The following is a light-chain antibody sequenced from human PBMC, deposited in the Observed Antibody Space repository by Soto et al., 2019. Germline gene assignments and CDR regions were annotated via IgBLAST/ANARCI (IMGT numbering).Light chain of an antibody. CDR1: SSDVGGYNY. CDR2: DVG. J-gene: IGLJ1*01. CDR3: SSYTSTSPLYV. V-gene: IGLV2-14*01. Sequence: QSVLTQPASVSGSPGQSITISCTGTSSDVGGYNYVSWYQQHPGKAPKLMIYDVGNRPSGVSNRFSGSKSGNTASLTISGLQAEDEADYSCSSYTSTSPLYVFGTGTKATAL.